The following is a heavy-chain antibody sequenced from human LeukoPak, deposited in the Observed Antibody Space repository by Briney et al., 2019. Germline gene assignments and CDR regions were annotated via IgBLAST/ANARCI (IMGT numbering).Heavy chain of an antibody. V-gene: IGHV3-11*01. J-gene: IGHJ5*02. CDR2: ISSSGSTI. CDR3: AGDSSSSEDNWFDP. CDR1: GFTFSDYY. D-gene: IGHD6-6*01. Sequence: PGGSLRLSCAASGFTFSDYYMSWIRQAPGKGLEWVSYISSSGSTIYYADSVKGRFTISRDNAKNSLYLQMNSMRAEETAVYYCAGDSSSSEDNWFDPWGQGTLVTVSS.